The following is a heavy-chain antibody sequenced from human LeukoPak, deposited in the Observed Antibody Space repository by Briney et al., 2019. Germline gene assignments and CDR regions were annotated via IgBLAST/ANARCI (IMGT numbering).Heavy chain of an antibody. Sequence: PLETLSLTCTVSGDSISSYSYYWAWIRQPPGKGLEWIGSILFRGATYYNPSLKPRIIMSVDTSQNHFSLKLTSVTAADTAVYFCARESGDTRTVNSFDFWGRGNLITVSS. CDR2: ILFRGAT. J-gene: IGHJ4*01. D-gene: IGHD2-21*01. CDR1: GDSISSYSYY. CDR3: ARESGDTRTVNSFDF. V-gene: IGHV4-39*07.